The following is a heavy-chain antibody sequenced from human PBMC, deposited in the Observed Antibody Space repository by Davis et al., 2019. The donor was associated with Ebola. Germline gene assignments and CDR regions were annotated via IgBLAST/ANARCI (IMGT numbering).Heavy chain of an antibody. CDR1: GFTLSNSA. CDR3: ATQRGYSNGGHFDF. D-gene: IGHD4-11*01. CDR2: VAFDGVNT. V-gene: IGHV3-30*04. Sequence: GGSLRLSCVVSGFTLSNSAMVWVRQAPGKGLEWVASVAFDGVNTFYADSVKGRFTISRDDSKDTLYLQMSSLRADDTAVYYCATQRGYSNGGHFDFWGQGTLVTVSS. J-gene: IGHJ4*02.